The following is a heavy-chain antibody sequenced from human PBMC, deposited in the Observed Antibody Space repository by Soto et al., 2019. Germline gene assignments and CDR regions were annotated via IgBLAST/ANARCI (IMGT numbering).Heavy chain of an antibody. J-gene: IGHJ4*02. D-gene: IGHD1-26*01. Sequence: SETLSLTCTVSGGSISSYYWSWIRQPPGKGLEWIGYIYYSGSTNYNPPLKSRVTISVATSKNQFSLKLSSVTAADTAVYYCARDRRSYYPLGFDYWGQGTLVTVSS. V-gene: IGHV4-59*01. CDR1: GGSISSYY. CDR2: IYYSGST. CDR3: ARDRRSYYPLGFDY.